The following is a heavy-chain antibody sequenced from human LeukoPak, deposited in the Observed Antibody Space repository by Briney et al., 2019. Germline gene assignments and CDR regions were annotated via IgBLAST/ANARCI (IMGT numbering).Heavy chain of an antibody. J-gene: IGHJ4*02. V-gene: IGHV4-59*01. D-gene: IGHD2-2*01. Sequence: SETLSLTCTVSGGSISSYYWSWIRQPPGKGLEWIGYIYYSGSTNYNPSLKSRVTISVDTSKNQFSLKLSSVTAADTAVYYCARDIVVVPAATDYWGQGTLVTVSS. CDR2: IYYSGST. CDR3: ARDIVVVPAATDY. CDR1: GGSISSYY.